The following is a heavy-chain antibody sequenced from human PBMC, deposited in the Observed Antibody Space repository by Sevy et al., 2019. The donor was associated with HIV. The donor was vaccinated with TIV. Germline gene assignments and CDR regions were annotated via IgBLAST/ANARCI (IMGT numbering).Heavy chain of an antibody. CDR1: GFSFGDYW. V-gene: IGHV3-7*01. J-gene: IGHJ4*02. Sequence: GGSLRLSCVASGFSFGDYWMTWVRQAPGKGLEWVANIKRDGSEKYYADSVKGRFSISRDNAKNSLYLQMNSLRAEDTAIYYCARDALDNYYNYWGQGTLVTDSS. CDR2: IKRDGSEK. D-gene: IGHD1-26*01. CDR3: ARDALDNYYNY.